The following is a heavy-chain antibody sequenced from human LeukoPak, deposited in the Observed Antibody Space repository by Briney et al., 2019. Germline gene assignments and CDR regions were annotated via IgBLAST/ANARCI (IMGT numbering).Heavy chain of an antibody. Sequence: GGSLRLSCAASGFTLSENNVHWVRQAPGKGLEWVAVISYDGSNKYYADSVKGRFTISRDNSKNTLYLQMNSLRAEDTAVYYCAREEVGAPYWGQGTLVTVSS. CDR3: AREEVGAPY. V-gene: IGHV3-30-3*01. D-gene: IGHD1-26*01. CDR2: ISYDGSNK. J-gene: IGHJ4*02. CDR1: GFTLSENN.